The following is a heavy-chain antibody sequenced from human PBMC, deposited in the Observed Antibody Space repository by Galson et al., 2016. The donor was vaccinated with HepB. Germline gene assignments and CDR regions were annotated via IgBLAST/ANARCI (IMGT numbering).Heavy chain of an antibody. CDR2: IIPLLGRA. V-gene: IGHV1-69*10. Sequence: SVKVSCKASGGTFNSYGINWVRQAPGQGLEWMGGIIPLLGRANYAPKFQGRVTITADESTSTVYMEMSSLRSEDTALYYCARTLYSGMYFVYYYDLWGQGTLVTVSS. D-gene: IGHD1-26*01. J-gene: IGHJ4*02. CDR3: ARTLYSGMYFVYYYDL. CDR1: GGTFNSYG.